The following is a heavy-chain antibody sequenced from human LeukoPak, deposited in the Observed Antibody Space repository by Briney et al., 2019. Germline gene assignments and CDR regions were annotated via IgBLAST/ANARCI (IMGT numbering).Heavy chain of an antibody. Sequence: GASVKVSCKASGYTFTSYDINWVRQATGQGLEWMGWMNPNSGNTGYAQKLQGRVTMTTDTSTSTAYMELRSLRSDDTAVYYCARDTLRDGYNYPYYYGMDVWGQGTTVTVSS. CDR2: MNPNSGNT. D-gene: IGHD5-24*01. V-gene: IGHV1-8*01. CDR1: GYTFTSYD. J-gene: IGHJ6*02. CDR3: ARDTLRDGYNYPYYYGMDV.